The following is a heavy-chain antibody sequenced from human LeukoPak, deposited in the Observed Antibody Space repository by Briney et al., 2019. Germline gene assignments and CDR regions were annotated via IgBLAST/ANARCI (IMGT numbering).Heavy chain of an antibody. J-gene: IGHJ4*02. Sequence: GASVKVSCKASGYTFTSYAMNWVRQAPGQGLEWMGWINTNTGNPTYAQGFTGRFVFSLDTSVSTAYLQISSLKAEDTAVYYCARLPDRGHSSSWYERPYYFDYWGQGTLVTVSS. D-gene: IGHD6-13*01. CDR2: INTNTGNP. CDR3: ARLPDRGHSSSWYERPYYFDY. V-gene: IGHV7-4-1*02. CDR1: GYTFTSYA.